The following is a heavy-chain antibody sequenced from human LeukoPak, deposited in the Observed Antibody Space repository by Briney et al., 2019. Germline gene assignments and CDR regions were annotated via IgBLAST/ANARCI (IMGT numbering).Heavy chain of an antibody. D-gene: IGHD2-8*01. Sequence: SETLSLTCTVSGGSISSGSYYWSWIRQPAGKGLEWIGRIYTSGGTNYNPSLKSRVTISVDTSKNQFSLKLSSVTAADTAVYYCAREADCTNGVCYTHAFDIWGQGTMVTVSS. CDR3: AREADCTNGVCYTHAFDI. V-gene: IGHV4-61*02. J-gene: IGHJ3*02. CDR2: IYTSGGT. CDR1: GGSISSGSYY.